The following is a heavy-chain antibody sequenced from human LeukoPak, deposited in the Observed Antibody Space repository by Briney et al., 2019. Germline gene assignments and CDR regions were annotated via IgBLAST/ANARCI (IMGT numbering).Heavy chain of an antibody. V-gene: IGHV4-61*02. CDR2: IYTSGST. D-gene: IGHD3-16*02. Sequence: SETLSLTCTVSGGSISSGSYYWSWIRQPAGKGLEWIGRIYTSGSTNYNPSLKSRVTISVDTSKNQFSLKLSSVTAADTAVYYCARVMITFGGVIVLPFDYWGQGTLVTVSS. J-gene: IGHJ4*02. CDR1: GGSISSGSYY. CDR3: ARVMITFGGVIVLPFDY.